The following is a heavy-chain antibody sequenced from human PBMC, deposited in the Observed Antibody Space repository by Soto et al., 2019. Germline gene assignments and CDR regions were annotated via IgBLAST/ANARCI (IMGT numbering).Heavy chain of an antibody. Sequence: QVQLQQWGAGLLKPSETLSLTCAVYGGSFSGYYWTWIRQPPGTGLEWIGEINHSGSTNYNPSLNSRVTLSVDTSKNQFSRKLTSVTAAETAVYYCARDKITGRFDYWGQGTLVTVSS. D-gene: IGHD2-8*02. J-gene: IGHJ4*02. CDR2: INHSGST. CDR1: GGSFSGYY. CDR3: ARDKITGRFDY. V-gene: IGHV4-34*01.